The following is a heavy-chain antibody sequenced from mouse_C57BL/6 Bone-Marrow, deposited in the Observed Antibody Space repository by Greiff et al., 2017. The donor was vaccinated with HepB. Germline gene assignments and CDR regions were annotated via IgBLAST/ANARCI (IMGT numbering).Heavy chain of an antibody. CDR3: TRATMDY. V-gene: IGHV1-15*01. CDR1: GYTFTDYE. D-gene: IGHD2-1*01. J-gene: IGHJ2*01. Sequence: QVHVKQSGAELVRPGASVTLSCKASGYTFTDYEMHWVKQTPVHGLEWIGAIDPETGGTAYNQKFKGKAILTADKSSSTAYMELRSLTSEDSAVYYCTRATMDYWGQGTTLTVSS. CDR2: IDPETGGT.